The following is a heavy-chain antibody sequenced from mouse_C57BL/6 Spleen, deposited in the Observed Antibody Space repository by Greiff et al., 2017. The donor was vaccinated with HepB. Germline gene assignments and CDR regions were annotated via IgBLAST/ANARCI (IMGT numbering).Heavy chain of an antibody. CDR3: ARGITTVVARYYAMDY. V-gene: IGHV1-82*01. D-gene: IGHD1-1*01. CDR1: GYAFSSSW. CDR2: IYPGDGDT. J-gene: IGHJ4*01. Sequence: VKLQQSGPELVKPGASVKISCKASGYAFSSSWMNWVKQRPGKGLEWIGRIYPGDGDTNYNGKFKGKATLTADKSSSTAYMQLSSLTSEDSAVYFCARGITTVVARYYAMDYWGQGTSVTVSS.